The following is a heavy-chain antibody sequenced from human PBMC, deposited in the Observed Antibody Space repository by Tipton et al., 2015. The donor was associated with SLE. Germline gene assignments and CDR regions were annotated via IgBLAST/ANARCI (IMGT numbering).Heavy chain of an antibody. J-gene: IGHJ4*02. Sequence: TLSLTCTVSGVSISGNYWSWIRQPAGKGLEWIGRIYTSGGTSQNPSLGSRVTISADTSKNQFSMKLSSVTAADTAVYYCARRRDGDFDYWGQGTLVTVSS. CDR1: GVSISGNY. CDR3: ARRRDGDFDY. V-gene: IGHV4-4*07. CDR2: IYTSGGT.